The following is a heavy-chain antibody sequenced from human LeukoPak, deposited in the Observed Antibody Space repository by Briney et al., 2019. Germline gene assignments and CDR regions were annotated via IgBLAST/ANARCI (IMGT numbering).Heavy chain of an antibody. Sequence: PSQTLSLTCTVSGGSISSGSYYWSWIRQPAGKGLEWIGRIYTSGSTNYNPSLKSRVTISVDTSKNQFSLKLSSVTAADTAVYYCARVEDYYGSGSYYYGMDVWGQGTTVTVSS. CDR1: GGSISSGSYY. D-gene: IGHD3-10*01. CDR2: IYTSGST. J-gene: IGHJ6*02. CDR3: ARVEDYYGSGSYYYGMDV. V-gene: IGHV4-61*02.